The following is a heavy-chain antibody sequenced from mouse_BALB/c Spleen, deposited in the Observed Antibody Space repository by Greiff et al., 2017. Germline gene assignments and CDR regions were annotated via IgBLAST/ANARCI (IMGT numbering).Heavy chain of an antibody. CDR3: ARYDYGYAMDY. CDR1: GYSITSGYS. Sequence: EVKLMESGPDLVKPSQSLSLTCTVTGYSITSGYSWPWIRQFPGNKLEWMGYIHYSGSTNYNPSLKSRISITRDTSKNQFFLQLNSVTTEDTATYYCARYDYGYAMDYWGQGTSVTVSS. CDR2: IHYSGST. V-gene: IGHV3-1*02. D-gene: IGHD1-1*01. J-gene: IGHJ4*01.